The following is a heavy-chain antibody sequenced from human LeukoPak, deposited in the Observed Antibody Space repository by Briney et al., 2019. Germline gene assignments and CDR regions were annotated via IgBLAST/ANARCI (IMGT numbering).Heavy chain of an antibody. D-gene: IGHD3-22*01. V-gene: IGHV3-21*01. Sequence: GGSLRLSCAASGFTVSSNYMSWVRQAPGKGLEWVSSISGSSSYIYYADSVKGRFTISRDNAKNSLYLQMNSLRAEDTAVYYCARDPFIIYYDSSGYLYWGQGTLVTVSS. CDR1: GFTVSSNY. J-gene: IGHJ4*02. CDR3: ARDPFIIYYDSSGYLY. CDR2: ISGSSSYI.